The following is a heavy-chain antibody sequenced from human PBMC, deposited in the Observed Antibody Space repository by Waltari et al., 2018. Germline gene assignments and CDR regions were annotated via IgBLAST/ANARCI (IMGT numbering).Heavy chain of an antibody. CDR1: GGTFSSYA. J-gene: IGHJ5*02. Sequence: QVQLVQSGAEVKKPGSSVKVSCKASGGTFSSYAISWVRQAPGQGLEWMEGIIPILGIANYAQKFQGRVTITADKSTSTAYMELSSLRSEDTAVYYCATATGYSSRLGFDPWGQGTLVTVSS. CDR3: ATATGYSSRLGFDP. D-gene: IGHD6-13*01. CDR2: IIPILGIA. V-gene: IGHV1-69*10.